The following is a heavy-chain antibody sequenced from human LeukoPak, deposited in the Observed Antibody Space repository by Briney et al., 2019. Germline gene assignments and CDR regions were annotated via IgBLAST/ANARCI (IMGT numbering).Heavy chain of an antibody. CDR2: IYPGDSDT. Sequence: GESLKISCKGSGYSFTSYWIGWVRQMPGKGLEWMGIIYPGDSDTRYSPSFQGQVTISADKSISTAYLQWSSLKASDTAMFYCASSPKNVAYNSGLDYFDFWGQGTLVTVSS. J-gene: IGHJ4*02. V-gene: IGHV5-51*01. D-gene: IGHD5-12*01. CDR1: GYSFTSYW. CDR3: ASSPKNVAYNSGLDYFDF.